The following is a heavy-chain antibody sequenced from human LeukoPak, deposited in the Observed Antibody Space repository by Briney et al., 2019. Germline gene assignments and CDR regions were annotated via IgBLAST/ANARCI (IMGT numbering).Heavy chain of an antibody. J-gene: IGHJ4*02. CDR3: ARVITYYYDSRPYYFDY. V-gene: IGHV3-7*01. D-gene: IGHD3-22*01. CDR1: GFTFSSYW. Sequence: GGSLRLSCAASGFTFSSYWMTWVRQAPGKGLGWVANIKQDGSEKYYVDSVKGRFTISGDNAKNSLYLQMNSLRAEDTAVYYCARVITYYYDSRPYYFDYWGQGTLVTVSS. CDR2: IKQDGSEK.